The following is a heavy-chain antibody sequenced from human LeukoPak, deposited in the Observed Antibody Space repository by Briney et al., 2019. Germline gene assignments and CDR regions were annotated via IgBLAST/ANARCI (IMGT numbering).Heavy chain of an antibody. Sequence: PGGSLRLSCAASGFTFSSYAMSWVRQAPGKGLEWVSAISGSGGSTYYADSVKGRFTISRDNSKNTLYLQMNSLRAEDTAVYYCAKEQEVSGVAAAGDGAFDIWGQGTMVTVSS. CDR2: ISGSGGST. V-gene: IGHV3-23*01. CDR1: GFTFSSYA. D-gene: IGHD6-13*01. J-gene: IGHJ3*02. CDR3: AKEQEVSGVAAAGDGAFDI.